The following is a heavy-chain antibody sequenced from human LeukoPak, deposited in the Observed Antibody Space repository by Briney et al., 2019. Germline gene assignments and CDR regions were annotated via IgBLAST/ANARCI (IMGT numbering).Heavy chain of an antibody. CDR2: ISSSSSTI. V-gene: IGHV3-48*04. D-gene: IGHD4-17*01. CDR3: ARHGTVTTTEPAFDI. CDR1: GFTFSSYS. J-gene: IGHJ3*02. Sequence: GGSLRLSCAASGFTFSSYSMNWVRQAPGKGLEWVSYISSSSSTIYYSDSVKGRFTISRDNAKNSLYLQMNSLRAEDTAVYYCARHGTVTTTEPAFDIWGQGTMVTVSS.